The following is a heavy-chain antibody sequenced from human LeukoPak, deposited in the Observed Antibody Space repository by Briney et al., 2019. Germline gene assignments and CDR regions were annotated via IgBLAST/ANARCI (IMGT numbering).Heavy chain of an antibody. CDR3: ARELPLGYSYGYPCGMHV. CDR1: GFTFSTSP. V-gene: IGHV3-30-3*01. Sequence: GRSLTLSCAASGFTFSTSPMHRVRQAPGKGLEWVEVISYDGSNKYYADSVKGRFTISRDNSKNMLYLQMNSLRAEDTAVYYCARELPLGYSYGYPCGMHVWGQGTTVTVSS. CDR2: ISYDGSNK. D-gene: IGHD5-18*01. J-gene: IGHJ6*02.